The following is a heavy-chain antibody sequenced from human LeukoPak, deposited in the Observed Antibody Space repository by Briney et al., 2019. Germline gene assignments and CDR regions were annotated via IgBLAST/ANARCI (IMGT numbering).Heavy chain of an antibody. Sequence: GGYVRLSCAASGFTFDDYAMHWVRQAPGKGLEWVSLISWDGGSTYYADSVKGRFTISRDNSKNSLYLQMNSLRAEDTALYYCAKGLGIAAAGTGGDYYYMDVWGKGTTVTVSS. CDR2: ISWDGGST. CDR3: AKGLGIAAAGTGGDYYYMDV. J-gene: IGHJ6*03. CDR1: GFTFDDYA. D-gene: IGHD6-13*01. V-gene: IGHV3-43D*03.